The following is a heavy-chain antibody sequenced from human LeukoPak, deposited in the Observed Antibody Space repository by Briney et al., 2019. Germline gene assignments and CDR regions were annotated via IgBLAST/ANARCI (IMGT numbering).Heavy chain of an antibody. D-gene: IGHD6-19*01. J-gene: IGHJ4*02. CDR1: GYSISSGYY. CDR3: ARDQRDSSGWYDY. CDR2: IYHSGST. Sequence: SETLSLTCTVSGYSISSGYYWGWIRQPPGKGLEWIGSIYHSGSTYYNPSLKSRVTISVDTSKNQFSPKLSSVTAADTAVYYCARDQRDSSGWYDYWGQGTLVTVSS. V-gene: IGHV4-38-2*02.